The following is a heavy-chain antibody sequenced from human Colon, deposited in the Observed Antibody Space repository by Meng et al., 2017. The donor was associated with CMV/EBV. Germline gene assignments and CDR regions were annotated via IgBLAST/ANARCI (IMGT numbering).Heavy chain of an antibody. CDR3: ARVSSGWSKRVDY. J-gene: IGHJ4*02. Sequence: ASVISGSGGSTYYADSVKGRFTISRDNSKNTLYLQMNSLRAEDTAVYYCARVSSGWSKRVDYWGQGTLVTVSS. D-gene: IGHD6-19*01. V-gene: IGHV3-23*01. CDR2: ISGSGGST.